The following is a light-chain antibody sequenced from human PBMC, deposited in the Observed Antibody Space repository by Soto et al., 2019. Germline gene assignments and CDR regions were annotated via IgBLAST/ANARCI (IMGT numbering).Light chain of an antibody. Sequence: QSALTQPASVSGSPEQSITISCTGTSSDVGAYDYVSWYQQHPDKAPKLMIYEVSYRPSGVSNRFSGSKSVNTATLTISGLQAEDEADYYCSSYTTSSTRVFGTGTKLTVL. V-gene: IGLV2-14*03. CDR1: SSDVGAYDY. J-gene: IGLJ1*01. CDR2: EVS. CDR3: SSYTTSSTRV.